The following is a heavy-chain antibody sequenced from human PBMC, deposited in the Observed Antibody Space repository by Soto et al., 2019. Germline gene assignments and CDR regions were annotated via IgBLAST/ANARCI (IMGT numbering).Heavy chain of an antibody. CDR3: ARDSVAAAGTVLGWFDP. J-gene: IGHJ5*02. V-gene: IGHV1-69*13. D-gene: IGHD6-13*01. CDR1: GGTFSSYA. Sequence: SVKVSCKASGGTFSSYAISWVRQAPGQGLEWMGGIIPIFGTANYAQKFQGRVTITADESTSTAYMELSSLRSEDTAVYYCARDSVAAAGTVLGWFDPWGQGTLVTVS. CDR2: IIPIFGTA.